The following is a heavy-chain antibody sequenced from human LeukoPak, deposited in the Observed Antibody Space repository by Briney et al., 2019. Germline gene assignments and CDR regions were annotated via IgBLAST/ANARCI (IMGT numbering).Heavy chain of an antibody. CDR2: IDPSDSYT. Sequence: HGESLKISRKGSGYSFTSYWISWVRQMPGKGLEWMGRIDPSDSYTNYSPSFQGHVTISADKSISTAYLQWSSLKASDTAMYYCARHNLYYDILTDYYDYWGQGTLVTVSS. CDR3: ARHNLYYDILTDYYDY. CDR1: GYSFTSYW. D-gene: IGHD3-9*01. V-gene: IGHV5-10-1*01. J-gene: IGHJ4*02.